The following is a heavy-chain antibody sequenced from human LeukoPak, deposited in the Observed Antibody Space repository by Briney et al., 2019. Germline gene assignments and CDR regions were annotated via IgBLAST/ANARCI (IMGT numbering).Heavy chain of an antibody. V-gene: IGHV4-61*02. CDR1: GDSISSGIYY. Sequence: SETLSLTCTVSGDSISSGIYYWSWIRQPAGKGLEWIGRIYTSGRTNSNPSLKSRVTISIDTSKNQFSLKLSSVTAADTAVYYCARGVYCSTTSCPPHFYYYHMDVWGKGTTVTVSS. J-gene: IGHJ6*03. D-gene: IGHD2-2*01. CDR3: ARGVYCSTTSCPPHFYYYHMDV. CDR2: IYTSGRT.